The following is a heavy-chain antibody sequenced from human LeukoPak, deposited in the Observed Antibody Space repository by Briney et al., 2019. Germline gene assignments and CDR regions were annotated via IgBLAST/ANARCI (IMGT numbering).Heavy chain of an antibody. CDR1: GYTFTGYY. V-gene: IGHV1-2*04. J-gene: IGHJ6*02. CDR2: INPNSGGT. D-gene: IGHD6-19*01. Sequence: ASVKVSCKASGYTFTGYYIHWVRQAPGQGLEWIGWINPNSGGTNYAQKFQGWVTMTRDTSISTAYMELSRLRSDDTAVYYCARDNIGGWFYGMDVWGQGTTVTVSS. CDR3: ARDNIGGWFYGMDV.